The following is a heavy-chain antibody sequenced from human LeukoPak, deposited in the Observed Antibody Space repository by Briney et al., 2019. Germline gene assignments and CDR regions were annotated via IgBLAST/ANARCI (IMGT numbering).Heavy chain of an antibody. CDR1: GGSFSGYY. CDR2: INHSGST. J-gene: IGHJ4*02. V-gene: IGHV4-34*01. CDR3: ARDGYAEYRPDY. D-gene: IGHD2-2*01. Sequence: SETLSLTCAVYGGSFSGYYWSWIRQPPGKGLEWIGEINHSGSTNYNPSLKSRVTISVDTSKNQFSLKLSSVTAADTAVYYCARDGYAEYRPDYWGQRTLVTVSS.